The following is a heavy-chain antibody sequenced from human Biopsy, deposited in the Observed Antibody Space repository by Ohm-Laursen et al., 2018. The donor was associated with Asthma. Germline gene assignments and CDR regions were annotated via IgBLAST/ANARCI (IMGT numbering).Heavy chain of an antibody. D-gene: IGHD1-26*01. J-gene: IGHJ3*02. Sequence: SDTLSLTWAVYPGSFSGFLWTWIRQSPGKGLEWIGETNERGVTNNNPSLKSRVIISIDTYWNRVSLKLTSVTAADTAVYYCARQKLVAAEGPFDMWGQGTMVIVSS. V-gene: IGHV4-34*01. CDR1: PGSFSGFL. CDR3: ARQKLVAAEGPFDM. CDR2: TNERGVT.